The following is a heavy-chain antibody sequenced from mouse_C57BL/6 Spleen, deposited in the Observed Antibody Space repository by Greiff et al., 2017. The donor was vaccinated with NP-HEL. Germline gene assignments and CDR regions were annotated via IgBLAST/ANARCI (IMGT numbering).Heavy chain of an antibody. J-gene: IGHJ1*03. Sequence: QVQLQQPGAELVKPGASVKLSCKASGYTFTSYWMQWVKQRPGQGLEWIGEIDPSDSYTNYNQKFKGKATLTVDTSSSTAYMQLSSLTSEDSAVYYCARPLNYDGSSHWYFDVWGTGTTVTVSS. D-gene: IGHD1-1*01. CDR1: GYTFTSYW. CDR3: ARPLNYDGSSHWYFDV. V-gene: IGHV1-50*01. CDR2: IDPSDSYT.